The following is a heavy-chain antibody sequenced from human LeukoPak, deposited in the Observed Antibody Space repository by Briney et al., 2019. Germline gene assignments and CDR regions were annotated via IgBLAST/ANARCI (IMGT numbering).Heavy chain of an antibody. J-gene: IGHJ4*02. V-gene: IGHV4-34*01. Sequence: PSETLSLTCTVAGGSISSYFWTWIRQPPGKGLEWIGEINHSGSTNYNPSLKSRVTISVDTSKNQFSLKLSSVTAADTAVYYCARDPHYYDSSGYYDYWGQGTLVTVSS. CDR1: GGSISSYF. CDR2: INHSGST. CDR3: ARDPHYYDSSGYYDY. D-gene: IGHD3-22*01.